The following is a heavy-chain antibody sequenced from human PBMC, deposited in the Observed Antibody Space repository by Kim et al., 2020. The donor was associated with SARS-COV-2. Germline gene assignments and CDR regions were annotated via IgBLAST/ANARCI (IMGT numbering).Heavy chain of an antibody. CDR2: ISWKSNNM. CDR1: GLTLDDYA. CDR3: TKDMFTNSWGYDAFEV. J-gene: IGHJ3*01. Sequence: SLRLSCVASGLTLDDYAMHWVRQAPGKALEWVSGISWKSNNMAYADSVKGRFTISRDDARNSLYLQMSSLREEDTALYYCTKDMFTNSWGYDAFEVWGEGTMVTGS. V-gene: IGHV3-9*01. D-gene: IGHD1-26*01.